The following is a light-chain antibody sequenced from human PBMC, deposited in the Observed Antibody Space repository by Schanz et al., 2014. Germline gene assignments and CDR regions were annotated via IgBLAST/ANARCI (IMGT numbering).Light chain of an antibody. CDR1: SSNIGARFD. Sequence: QSVLTQPPSVSGAPGQRVTISCAGSSSNIGARFDVHWYQQLPGAVPKLLIYGDRNRPSGVPDRFSGSKSGTSASLAITGLQTEDEADYYCQSYDSSLTVLFGGGTKVTVL. J-gene: IGLJ2*01. V-gene: IGLV1-40*01. CDR3: QSYDSSLTVL. CDR2: GDR.